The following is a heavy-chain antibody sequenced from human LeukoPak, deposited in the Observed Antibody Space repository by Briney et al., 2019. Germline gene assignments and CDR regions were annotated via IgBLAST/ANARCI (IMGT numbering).Heavy chain of an antibody. Sequence: PGGSLRLSCAASGFTFSSYAMSWVRQAPGKGPEWVANINQDGSEKYYVDSLKGRFTISRDNAKNSLYLQMNSLRAEDTAVYYCARDTALSPGYGDSTYYSYYGMDVWGQGTTVTVSS. CDR3: ARDTALSPGYGDSTYYSYYGMDV. D-gene: IGHD4-17*01. CDR1: GFTFSSYA. V-gene: IGHV3-7*01. CDR2: INQDGSEK. J-gene: IGHJ6*02.